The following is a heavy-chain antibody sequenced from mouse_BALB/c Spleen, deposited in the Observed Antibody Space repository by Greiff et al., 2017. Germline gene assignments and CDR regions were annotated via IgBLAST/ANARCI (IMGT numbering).Heavy chain of an antibody. Sequence: QVQLQQSGPELVRPGVSVKISCKGSGYTFTDYAMHWVKQSHAKSLEWIGVISTYYGNTNYNQKFKGKATMTVDKSSSTAYMELARLTSEDSAIYYCAREGAITTVVAPQRGMDYWGQGTSVTVSS. CDR2: ISTYYGNT. CDR1: GYTFTDYA. D-gene: IGHD1-1*01. V-gene: IGHV1-67*01. J-gene: IGHJ4*01. CDR3: AREGAITTVVAPQRGMDY.